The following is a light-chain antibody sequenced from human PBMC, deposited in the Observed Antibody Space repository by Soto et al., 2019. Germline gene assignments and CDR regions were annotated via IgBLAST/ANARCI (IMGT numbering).Light chain of an antibody. Sequence: EIVLTQSPGPLSLSPGERATLSCRASQSVASRNLAWYQQKSGQAPRLIIYGASSRAIHTPDRFSGSGSGTDFTLTINSLEPEDVAVYYCQHRSIWPVSFGQGTRLEI. CDR3: QHRSIWPVS. CDR1: QSVASRN. J-gene: IGKJ5*01. V-gene: IGKV3D-20*02. CDR2: GAS.